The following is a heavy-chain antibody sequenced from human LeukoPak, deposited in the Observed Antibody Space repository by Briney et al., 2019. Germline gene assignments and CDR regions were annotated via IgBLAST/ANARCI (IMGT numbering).Heavy chain of an antibody. CDR3: ARDTGIAVN. V-gene: IGHV4-59*01. CDR1: GGSISSYY. D-gene: IGHD6-13*01. CDR2: IYYSGSA. J-gene: IGHJ4*02. Sequence: SETLSLTCVVSGGSISSYYWSWIRQSPGKGLEWIGYIYYSGSADYNPSLKSRVTMSVDTSKNQFSLKLSSVTAADTAVYYCARDTGIAVNWGQGTLVTVSS.